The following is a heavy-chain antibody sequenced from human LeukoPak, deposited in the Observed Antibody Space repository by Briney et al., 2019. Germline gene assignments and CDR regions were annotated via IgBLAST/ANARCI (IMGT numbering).Heavy chain of an antibody. CDR2: ISGSGSKT. CDR1: GFTFSSYA. J-gene: IGHJ4*02. V-gene: IGHV3-23*01. CDR3: AKGTYDSRGHFDY. Sequence: GGSLRLSCAASGFTFSSYAMTWVRQAPGKGLEWVSGISGSGSKTYYADSVKGRFTISRDNSKNTLYLQMNSLRAEDTAAYYCAKGTYDSRGHFDYWGQGTLVSVSS. D-gene: IGHD3-22*01.